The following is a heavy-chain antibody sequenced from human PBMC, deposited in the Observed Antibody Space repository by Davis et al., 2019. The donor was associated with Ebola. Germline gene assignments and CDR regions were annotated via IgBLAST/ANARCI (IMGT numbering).Heavy chain of an antibody. Sequence: PGGSLRLSCAASGFTFSSYWMHWVRQAPGKGLEWVSAFSASGVSTYYADSVKGRFTISRDNAKSSLYLQMNSLRAEDTAVFYCVRGGSATAYWGQGTPVTVSS. CDR2: FSASGVST. J-gene: IGHJ1*01. CDR1: GFTFSSYW. CDR3: VRGGSATAY. D-gene: IGHD2-15*01. V-gene: IGHV3-74*01.